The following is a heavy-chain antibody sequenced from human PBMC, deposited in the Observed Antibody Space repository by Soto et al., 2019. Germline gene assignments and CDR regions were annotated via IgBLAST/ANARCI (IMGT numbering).Heavy chain of an antibody. CDR2: MNPNSGNT. CDR3: ARGRSGYDYYYYGMDV. Sequence: ASVKVSCKASGYTFTSYDINWVRQATGQGLEWMGWMNPNSGNTGYAQKFQGRVTMTRNTSISTAYMELSSLRSEDTAVYYCARGRSGYDYYYYGMDVWGQGTTVTVSS. J-gene: IGHJ6*02. CDR1: GYTFTSYD. D-gene: IGHD5-12*01. V-gene: IGHV1-8*01.